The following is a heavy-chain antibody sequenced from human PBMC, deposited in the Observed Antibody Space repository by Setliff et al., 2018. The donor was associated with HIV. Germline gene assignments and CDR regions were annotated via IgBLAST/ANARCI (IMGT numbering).Heavy chain of an antibody. Sequence: ASVKVSCKASGGTFSSYSISWVRQAPGQGLEWMGRILPIFGTRDYAQKFQGRVTITADKSTSTAYMELRSLRSEDTAVYYCARGRLSWSPDFWGQGTLVTVSS. J-gene: IGHJ4*02. V-gene: IGHV1-69*06. CDR3: ARGRLSWSPDF. CDR2: ILPIFGTR. CDR1: GGTFSSYS.